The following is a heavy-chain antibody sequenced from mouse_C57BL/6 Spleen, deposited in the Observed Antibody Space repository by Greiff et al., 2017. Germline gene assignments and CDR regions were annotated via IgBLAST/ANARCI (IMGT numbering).Heavy chain of an antibody. V-gene: IGHV1-82*01. CDR2: IYPGDGDT. D-gene: IGHD2-4*01. CDR1: GYAFSSSW. Sequence: VQLQQSGPELVKPGASVKISCKASGYAFSSSWMNWVKQRPGKGLEWIGRIYPGDGDTNYNGKFKGKATLTADKSSSTAYMQLSSLTSEDSAVYFCARSEVYYDYVDYWGQGTTLTVSS. J-gene: IGHJ2*01. CDR3: ARSEVYYDYVDY.